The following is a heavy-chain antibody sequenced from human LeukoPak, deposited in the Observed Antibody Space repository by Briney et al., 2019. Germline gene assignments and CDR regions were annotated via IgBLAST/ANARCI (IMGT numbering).Heavy chain of an antibody. Sequence: GGSLRLSCAASGFTFSSYSMNWVRQAPGKGLEWLSYISSSSSTIYYADSIKGRFTISRDNAKNSLYLQMSSLRDEDTAVYYCARGGLVDLDYWGQGTLVTVSS. CDR3: ARGGLVDLDY. CDR2: ISSSSSTI. D-gene: IGHD2-2*01. V-gene: IGHV3-48*02. CDR1: GFTFSSYS. J-gene: IGHJ4*02.